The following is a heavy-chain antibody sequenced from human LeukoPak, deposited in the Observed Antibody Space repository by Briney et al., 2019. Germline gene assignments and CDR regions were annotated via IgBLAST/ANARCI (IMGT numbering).Heavy chain of an antibody. D-gene: IGHD3-10*01. J-gene: IGHJ6*02. V-gene: IGHV1-18*01. CDR1: GYTFTSYG. CDR3: ARECGYGSGSYIPYYYYGMDV. Sequence: GASVKVSCKASGYTFTSYGISWVRQAPGQGLEWMGWISAYNGNTNYAQKLQGRVTMATDTSTSTAYMELRSLRSDDTAVYYCARECGYGSGSYIPYYYYGMDVWGQGTTVTVSS. CDR2: ISAYNGNT.